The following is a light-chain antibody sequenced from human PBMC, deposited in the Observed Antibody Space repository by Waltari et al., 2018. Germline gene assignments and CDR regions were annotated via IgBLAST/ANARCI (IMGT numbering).Light chain of an antibody. J-gene: IGKJ5*01. V-gene: IGKV2-28*01. CDR2: LGS. Sequence: DIVMTQSPLSLPVTPGETAAISRRSSQSLLHSNGYNYLDWYLQKPGQSPQILIYLGSNRASGVPDRFSGSGSGTDFTLKISRVEAEDAGVYYCMEALQSVTFGQGTRLEIK. CDR3: MEALQSVT. CDR1: QSLLHSNGYNY.